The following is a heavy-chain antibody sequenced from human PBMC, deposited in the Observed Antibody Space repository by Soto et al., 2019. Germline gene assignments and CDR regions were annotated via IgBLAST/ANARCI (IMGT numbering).Heavy chain of an antibody. Sequence: GGSLRLSCAASGFTFSNHWMSWVRQTPGKGLEWVVNIKQDGSERYYMDSVRGRFTASRDNAKNSLYLQMNSLRAEDTAVYFCARITYSYGWIYDYWGQGSPVTVSS. CDR3: ARITYSYGWIYDY. D-gene: IGHD3-16*01. CDR2: IKQDGSER. CDR1: GFTFSNHW. J-gene: IGHJ4*01. V-gene: IGHV3-7*01.